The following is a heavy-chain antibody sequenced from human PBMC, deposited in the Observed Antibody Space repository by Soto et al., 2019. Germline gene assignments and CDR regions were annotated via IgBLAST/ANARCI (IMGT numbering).Heavy chain of an antibody. D-gene: IGHD3-10*01. CDR2: IYSGGTT. Sequence: GGSLRLSCAVSGFTVSSNYMSWVRQAPGKGLEWVSVIYSGGTTYYADSVKGRFTISRDNSKNTLYLQMNSLRAEDTAVYYCARDRAPVTAWYFDLWGRGTLVTVSS. V-gene: IGHV3-66*01. CDR1: GFTVSSNY. CDR3: ARDRAPVTAWYFDL. J-gene: IGHJ2*01.